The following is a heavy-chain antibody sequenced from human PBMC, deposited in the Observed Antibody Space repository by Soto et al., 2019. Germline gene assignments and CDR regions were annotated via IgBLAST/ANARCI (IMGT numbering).Heavy chain of an antibody. CDR1: GGSISRSGYY. CDR3: ASLLSEYYSYAMDV. V-gene: IGHV4-39*01. J-gene: IGHJ6*02. CDR2: IYYSGSA. Sequence: SETLSLTCTVSGGSISRSGYYWGWIRQPPGKGLEWIGSIYYSGSAYYNPSLKSRVTISVDTSKNQFSLKLSSVTAADTAVYYCASLLSEYYSYAMDVWGQGTTVTVSS.